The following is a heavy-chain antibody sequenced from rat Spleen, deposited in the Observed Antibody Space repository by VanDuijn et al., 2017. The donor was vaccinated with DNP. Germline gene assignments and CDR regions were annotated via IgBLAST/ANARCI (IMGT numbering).Heavy chain of an antibody. CDR1: GFSLTNYH. CDR2: ISSGGST. V-gene: IGHV2S12*01. Sequence: QVQLKESGPGLVQPSQTLSLTCTVSGFSLTNYHVDWVRQPPGKGLEWIAAISSGGSTYYNSALKSRLSISRDTSKSQVFLKMNSLQTEDTAMYFCARDNSGSTWFAYWGQGTLVTVPS. J-gene: IGHJ3*01. D-gene: IGHD4-3*01. CDR3: ARDNSGSTWFAY.